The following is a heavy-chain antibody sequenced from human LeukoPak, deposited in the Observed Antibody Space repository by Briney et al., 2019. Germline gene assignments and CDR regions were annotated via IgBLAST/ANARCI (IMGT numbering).Heavy chain of an antibody. Sequence: SQTLSLTCAISGDSVPSNSAAWSWIRQSPSRGLEWLGRTYYRSKWYNDYAVSVKSRITINPDTSKNQFSLQLNSVTPEDTAVYYCAREDSIAARASGAFDIWGQGTMVTVSS. CDR2: TYYRSKWYN. J-gene: IGHJ3*02. CDR1: GDSVPSNSAA. V-gene: IGHV6-1*01. CDR3: AREDSIAARASGAFDI. D-gene: IGHD6-6*01.